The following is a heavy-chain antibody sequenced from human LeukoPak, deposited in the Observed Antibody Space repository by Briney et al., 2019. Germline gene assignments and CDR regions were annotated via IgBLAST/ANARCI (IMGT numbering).Heavy chain of an antibody. D-gene: IGHD4-11*01. V-gene: IGHV3-21*01. CDR3: AGELHYYYGMDV. CDR2: ISSSSTYI. J-gene: IGHJ6*02. Sequence: NPGGSLRLSCAASGFTFSSYSMNWVRQAPGKGLEWVSSISSSSTYIYYADSVKGRFTISRDNAKNSLYLQMNSLRAEDTAVYYCAGELHYYYGMDVWGQGTTVTVSS. CDR1: GFTFSSYS.